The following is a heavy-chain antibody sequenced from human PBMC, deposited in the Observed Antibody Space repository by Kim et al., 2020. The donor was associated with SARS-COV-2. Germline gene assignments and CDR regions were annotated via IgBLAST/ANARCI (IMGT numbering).Heavy chain of an antibody. V-gene: IGHV3-11*01. D-gene: IGHD5-12*01. CDR3: ARSGNGYNAFGN. J-gene: IGHJ4*02. Sequence: YADSCEGPITISRENAKNSLYLQMNYLGDEDTAVYYCARSGNGYNAFGNWGQGVLVTVSS.